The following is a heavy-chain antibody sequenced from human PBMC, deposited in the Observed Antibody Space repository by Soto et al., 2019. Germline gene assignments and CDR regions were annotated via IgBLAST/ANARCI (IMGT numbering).Heavy chain of an antibody. CDR1: GFSLANYP. V-gene: IGHV3-48*02. D-gene: IGHD6-19*01. J-gene: IGHJ4*02. CDR2: SSPRGDTI. CDR3: AKGTHTNVGWPYYFES. Sequence: GGSLRLSCVASGFSLANYPMNWVRQTPGKGLEWISYSSPRGDTIYYADSVEGRFTISRDNARNSLSLHMSSLRDEDSALYYCAKGTHTNVGWPYYFESWGQGVRVTVAS.